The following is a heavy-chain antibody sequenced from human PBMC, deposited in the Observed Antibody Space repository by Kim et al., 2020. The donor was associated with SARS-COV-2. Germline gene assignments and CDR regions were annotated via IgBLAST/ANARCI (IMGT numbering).Heavy chain of an antibody. CDR2: ISAYTGDT. D-gene: IGHD4-17*01. CDR1: GYTFDNYA. CDR3: ARHVYGDYESDF. Sequence: ASVKVSCKASGYTFDNYAIAWVRQAPGQGLGWMGWISAYTGDTNYAQNFQGRVTMTTETSTNTAYLELRSLKPDDTAVYFCARHVYGDYESDFWGQGTLVTVSS. J-gene: IGHJ4*02. V-gene: IGHV1-18*01.